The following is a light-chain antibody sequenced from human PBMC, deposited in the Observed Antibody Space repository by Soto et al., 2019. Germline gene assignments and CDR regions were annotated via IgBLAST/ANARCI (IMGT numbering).Light chain of an antibody. CDR3: QQSYSNLWT. CDR1: QSISIY. Sequence: DIPMTQSPSSLSASVGDRVTITCRASQSISIYLNWYQQKPGKAPKVLIYAASSLQSEVPSRFSGSGSGTDFTLTISSLQPEDFGTYYCQQSYSNLWTFGQGTKVEIK. J-gene: IGKJ1*01. CDR2: AAS. V-gene: IGKV1-39*01.